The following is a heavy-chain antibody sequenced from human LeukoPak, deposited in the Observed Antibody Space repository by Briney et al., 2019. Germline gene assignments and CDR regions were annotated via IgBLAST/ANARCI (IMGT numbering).Heavy chain of an antibody. CDR2: INPSGGST. CDR1: GYSFTSCF. Sequence: ASVKVSCKASGYSFTSCFIHWLRQAPGQGLEWMGIINPSGGSTSYAQNFQGRVTMTRDTSTSTVYMELNSLRSEDTAVYYCAIALIYGGNVDYWGQGTLVTVSS. V-gene: IGHV1-46*01. J-gene: IGHJ4*02. D-gene: IGHD4/OR15-4a*01. CDR3: AIALIYGGNVDY.